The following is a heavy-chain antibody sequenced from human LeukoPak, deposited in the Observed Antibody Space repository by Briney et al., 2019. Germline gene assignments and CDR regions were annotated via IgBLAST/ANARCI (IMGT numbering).Heavy chain of an antibody. J-gene: IGHJ6*03. CDR3: ARRGYFDWLGYYYYYMDV. CDR2: IYYSGST. V-gene: IGHV4-59*11. D-gene: IGHD3-9*01. CDR1: GGSISSHY. Sequence: SETLSLTCTVPGGSISSHYWSWIRQPPGKGLEWIGYIYYSGSTDYNPSLKSRVTISVDTSKNQFSLKLSSVTAADTAVYYCARRGYFDWLGYYYYYMDVWGKGTTVTVSS.